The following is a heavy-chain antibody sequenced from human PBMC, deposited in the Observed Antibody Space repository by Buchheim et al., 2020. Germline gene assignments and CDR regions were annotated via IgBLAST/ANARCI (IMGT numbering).Heavy chain of an antibody. J-gene: IGHJ4*02. CDR1: GVTFSRYS. D-gene: IGHD6-25*01. Sequence: EVHLVESGGGLVQPGGSLRLSCAASGVTFSRYSMNWVRQAPGKGLEWISFINGDNGATDYADSVKGRFTISRDNGKNSLYLQMNSLRDEDTAVYYCASWVAAGGYWGQGTL. CDR3: ASWVAAGGY. CDR2: INGDNGAT. V-gene: IGHV3-48*02.